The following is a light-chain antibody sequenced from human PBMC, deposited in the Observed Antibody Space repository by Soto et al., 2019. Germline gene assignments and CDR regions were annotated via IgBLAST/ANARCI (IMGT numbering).Light chain of an antibody. Sequence: DIQMTQSPSSLSASVGDRVTITCRASQSISSYLNWYQQKPGKAPRLLIYAASSLASGIPSRFSGSGSGTEFTLTISSLQPEDFATYYCQQSYSTPYTFGPGTKVDIK. CDR2: AAS. CDR3: QQSYSTPYT. J-gene: IGKJ3*01. V-gene: IGKV1-39*01. CDR1: QSISSY.